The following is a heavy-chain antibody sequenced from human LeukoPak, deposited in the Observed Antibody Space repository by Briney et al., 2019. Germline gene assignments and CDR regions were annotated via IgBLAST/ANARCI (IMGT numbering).Heavy chain of an antibody. Sequence: PGGSLRLSCAASGFTFSSYGMHWVRQAPGKGLEWVAVISYDGSNKYYADSVKGRFTISRDNSKNTLYLQMNSLRAEDTAVYYCAKSGSNDYGDLDYWGQGTLVTVSS. D-gene: IGHD4-17*01. V-gene: IGHV3-30*18. J-gene: IGHJ4*02. CDR3: AKSGSNDYGDLDY. CDR2: ISYDGSNK. CDR1: GFTFSSYG.